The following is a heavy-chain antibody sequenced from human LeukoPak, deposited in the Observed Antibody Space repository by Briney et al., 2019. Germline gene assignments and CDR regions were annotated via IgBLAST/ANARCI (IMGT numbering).Heavy chain of an antibody. J-gene: IGHJ4*02. CDR1: GFTFSSYA. D-gene: IGHD3-22*01. Sequence: GGSLRLSCAASGFTFSSYAMTWVRQAPGKGLEWVSAISGSGGSTYYADSVKDRFTISRDNSKNSLYLQMNSLRTEDTALYYCAKDSYDSSGAPLDYWGQGTLVTVSS. CDR3: AKDSYDSSGAPLDY. V-gene: IGHV3-23*01. CDR2: ISGSGGST.